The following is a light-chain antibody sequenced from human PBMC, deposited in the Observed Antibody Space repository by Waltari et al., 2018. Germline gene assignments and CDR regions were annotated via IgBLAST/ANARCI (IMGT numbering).Light chain of an antibody. J-gene: IGLJ3*02. CDR3: ETWGTGTYWT. Sequence: QVVLTQSPSASASLGASVKLTCNLNSGFGHFAIAWHQHQPEKGPRYLMRVNSDGSHIKGDGSPDRFSCSSSGAERYLTFSGLQSEDEADYYCETWGTGTYWTFGGGTKLTVL. CDR2: VNSDGSH. CDR1: SGFGHFA. V-gene: IGLV4-69*01.